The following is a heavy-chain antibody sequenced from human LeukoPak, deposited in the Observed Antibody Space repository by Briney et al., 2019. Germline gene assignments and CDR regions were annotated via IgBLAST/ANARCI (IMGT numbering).Heavy chain of an antibody. V-gene: IGHV3-30*02. Sequence: GGSLRLSCAASGFTFSSYGMHWVRQAPGKGLEWVAFIRYDGSNKYYADSVKGRFTISRDNSKNTLYLQMNSLRAEDTAIYYCAKDRIAAAGTVDYWGQGTLVTVSS. J-gene: IGHJ4*02. D-gene: IGHD6-13*01. CDR2: IRYDGSNK. CDR3: AKDRIAAAGTVDY. CDR1: GFTFSSYG.